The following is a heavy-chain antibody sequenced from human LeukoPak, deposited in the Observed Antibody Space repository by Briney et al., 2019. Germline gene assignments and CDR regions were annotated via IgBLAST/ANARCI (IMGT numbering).Heavy chain of an antibody. Sequence: PGGSLRLSCTASGFTFSSYWTHWVRQAPGKGLVWVSRINGDGADTKYADSVRGRFTVSRDNAENTLYLQMNSLRAEDTAVYFCARGIYTHYFDSWGQGTLVTVSS. J-gene: IGHJ4*02. CDR3: ARGIYTHYFDS. CDR1: GFTFSSYW. CDR2: INGDGADT. D-gene: IGHD2-21*01. V-gene: IGHV3-74*01.